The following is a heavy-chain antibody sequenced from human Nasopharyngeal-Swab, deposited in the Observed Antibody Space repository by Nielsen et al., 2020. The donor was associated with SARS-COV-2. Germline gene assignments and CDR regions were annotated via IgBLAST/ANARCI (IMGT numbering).Heavy chain of an antibody. V-gene: IGHV3-13*04. Sequence: GGSLRLSCAASGFTFSSYDMHWVRQATGKGLEWVSAIGTAGGTYYPGSVKGRFTISRENAKNSLYLQMNSLRAGDTAVYYCAREGLEQRVFDYWGQGTLVTVSS. CDR2: IGTAGGT. D-gene: IGHD1/OR15-1a*01. J-gene: IGHJ4*02. CDR1: GFTFSSYD. CDR3: AREGLEQRVFDY.